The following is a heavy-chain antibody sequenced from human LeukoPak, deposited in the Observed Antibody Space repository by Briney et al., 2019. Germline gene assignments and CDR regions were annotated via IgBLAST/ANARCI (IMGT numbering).Heavy chain of an antibody. CDR3: AKTRIDYYYYYMDV. J-gene: IGHJ6*03. CDR2: TSWNSGSI. Sequence: GRSLRLSCAASGFTFDDYAMHWVRQAPGKGLEWVSGTSWNSGSIGYADSVKGRFTISRDNAKNSLYLQMNSLRAEDTALYYCAKTRIDYYYYYMDVWGKGTTVTISS. V-gene: IGHV3-9*01. D-gene: IGHD1-26*01. CDR1: GFTFDDYA.